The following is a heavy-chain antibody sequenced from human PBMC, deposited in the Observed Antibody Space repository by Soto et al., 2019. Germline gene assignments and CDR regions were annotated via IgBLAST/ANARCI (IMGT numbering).Heavy chain of an antibody. D-gene: IGHD4-17*01. CDR3: ARAAYGEYWFDP. V-gene: IGHV3-74*01. CDR2: INGDGRTT. J-gene: IGHJ5*02. Sequence: EVQLVESGGGVVPPGGSLRLSCAASGFTFSAYWMHWVRQAPGKGLMWVSRINGDGRTTSYADSVKGRFTISRENAKNTLYLQRNSLRAEDTAVYYCARAAYGEYWFDPWGQGTLGTVSS. CDR1: GFTFSAYW.